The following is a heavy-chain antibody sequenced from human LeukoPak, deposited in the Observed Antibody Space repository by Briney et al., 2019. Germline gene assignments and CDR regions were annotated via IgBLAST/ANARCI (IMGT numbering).Heavy chain of an antibody. Sequence: PVASVKVSCKASGATFSTHAFSWVRQAPGQGLEWMGGIIPMFGTTNYAQKFQGRVTTTADESTTTAYMELSSLRSEDTAVYYCARANMVRGVGSFFDRNWFDPWGQGTLVTVSS. V-gene: IGHV1-69*13. D-gene: IGHD3-10*01. CDR2: IIPMFGTT. CDR3: ARANMVRGVGSFFDRNWFDP. CDR1: GATFSTHA. J-gene: IGHJ5*02.